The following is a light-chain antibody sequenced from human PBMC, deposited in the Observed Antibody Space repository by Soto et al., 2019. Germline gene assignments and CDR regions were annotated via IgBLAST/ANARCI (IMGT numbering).Light chain of an antibody. CDR1: QSLLYSNGYNY. Sequence: DIVMTQSPLSLPVTPGGPASISCRSSQSLLYSNGYNYLDWYLQKPGQSPQLLIFLGSNRASGVPDIFSVSGSGTDFTLKISRVEAEDVGGYYCMQVLQTPRTFGQGTKVEIK. V-gene: IGKV2-28*01. CDR2: LGS. J-gene: IGKJ1*01. CDR3: MQVLQTPRT.